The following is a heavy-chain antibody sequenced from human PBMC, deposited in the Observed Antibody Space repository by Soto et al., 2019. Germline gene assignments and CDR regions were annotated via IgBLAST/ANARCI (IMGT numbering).Heavy chain of an antibody. D-gene: IGHD4-4*01. J-gene: IGHJ4*02. CDR3: ARPVTTVTTHEFDY. Sequence: GRSLRLSCAASGFTFSSYSMNCVRQAPGKGLEWVSSISSSSSYIYYADSVKGRFTISRDNAKNSLYLQMNSLRAEDTAVYYCARPVTTVTTHEFDYWGQGTLVNVSS. CDR1: GFTFSSYS. V-gene: IGHV3-21*01. CDR2: ISSSSSYI.